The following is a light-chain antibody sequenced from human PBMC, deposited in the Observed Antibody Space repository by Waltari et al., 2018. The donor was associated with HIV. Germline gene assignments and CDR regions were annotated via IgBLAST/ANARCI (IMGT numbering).Light chain of an antibody. CDR2: SND. V-gene: IGLV1-44*01. Sequence: QSVFTQPPSASGTPGQRVTISCSGSGSNLGRSTLNWYPTTPGTAPKLLIYSNDQRPSRVPARFSGSKSGTSASLAISGLQSDDETTYYCATWDGSLNGPVFGGGTKLTVL. CDR3: ATWDGSLNGPV. CDR1: GSNLGRST. J-gene: IGLJ2*01.